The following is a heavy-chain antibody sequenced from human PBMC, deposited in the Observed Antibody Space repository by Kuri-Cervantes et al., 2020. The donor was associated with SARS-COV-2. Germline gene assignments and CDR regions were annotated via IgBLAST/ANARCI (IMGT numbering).Heavy chain of an antibody. Sequence: LSSTFALPGGPISSGGYSWCWVRQPPGRGLEWIGYIYHSGSAYYNPSLKSRVTISVDRSKNQFSLRLTSVTAADTAVYYCARVVVTATYYFDCWGQGTLVTVSS. D-gene: IGHD2-21*02. CDR2: IYHSGSA. CDR3: ARVVVTATYYFDC. CDR1: GGPISSGGYS. J-gene: IGHJ4*02. V-gene: IGHV4-30-2*01.